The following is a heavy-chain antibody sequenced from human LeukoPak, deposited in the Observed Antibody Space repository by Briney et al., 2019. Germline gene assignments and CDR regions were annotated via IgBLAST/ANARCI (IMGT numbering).Heavy chain of an antibody. D-gene: IGHD3-10*01. J-gene: IGHJ4*02. CDR3: AKDMNSYGSGSSYNPWGPFDS. Sequence: AGRSLRLSCAASGFTFDNYAMHWVRQAPGKGLEWVSGIAWNSGNTGFADSVKGRFTISRDNAENSLYLQMNSLTPEDTAFYFCAKDMNSYGSGSSYNPWGPFDSWGQGTLDTVSS. CDR2: IAWNSGNT. CDR1: GFTFDNYA. V-gene: IGHV3-9*01.